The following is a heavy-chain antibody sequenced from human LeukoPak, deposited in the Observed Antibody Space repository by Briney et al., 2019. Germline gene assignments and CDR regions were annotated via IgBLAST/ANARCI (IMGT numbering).Heavy chain of an antibody. CDR1: GFTFSSYG. J-gene: IGHJ4*02. CDR2: IYSGGSI. Sequence: PGGSLRLSCAASGFTFSSYGMHWVRQAPGKGLEWVSVIYSGGSIYYADSVRGRFTISRDISKNSLYLQMNSLRPEDTAVYYCARALRRDGDNFDYWGQGTLVTVSS. CDR3: ARALRRDGDNFDY. V-gene: IGHV3-NL1*01. D-gene: IGHD5-24*01.